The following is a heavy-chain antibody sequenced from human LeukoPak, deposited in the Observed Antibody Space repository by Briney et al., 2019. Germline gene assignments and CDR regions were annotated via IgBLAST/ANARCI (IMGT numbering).Heavy chain of an antibody. CDR2: IASDGSYT. CDR3: AREGTYSDYWSGYFEY. D-gene: IGHD3-3*01. V-gene: IGHV3-30*04. CDR1: GFVFSIYA. J-gene: IGHJ4*02. Sequence: PGGSLRLSCEGSGFVFSIYAIHWIRQSPGRGLEWVAVIASDGSYTDYVHSLKERFTISRDNSKNTVYLDVTSLTPEDAAVYYCAREGTYSDYWSGYFEYWGQGTRVTVSS.